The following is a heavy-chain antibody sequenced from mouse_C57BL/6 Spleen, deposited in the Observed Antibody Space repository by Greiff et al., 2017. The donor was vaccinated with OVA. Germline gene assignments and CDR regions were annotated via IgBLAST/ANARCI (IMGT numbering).Heavy chain of an antibody. J-gene: IGHJ2*01. V-gene: IGHV2-9-1*01. CDR1: GFSLTSYA. CDR3: ARSGDYGYEGYYFDY. CDR2: IWTGGGT. Sequence: VKLVESGPGLVAPSQSLSITCTVSGFSLTSYAISWVRQPPGKGLEWLGVIWTGGGTNYNSALKSRLSISKDNSKSQVFLKMNSLQTDDTARYYCARSGDYGYEGYYFDYWGQGTTLTVSS. D-gene: IGHD2-2*01.